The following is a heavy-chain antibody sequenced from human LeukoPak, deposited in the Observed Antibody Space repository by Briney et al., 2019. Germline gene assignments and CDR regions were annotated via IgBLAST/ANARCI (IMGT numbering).Heavy chain of an antibody. CDR3: AKDRNTMVRGVISPLDY. V-gene: IGHV3-30*02. J-gene: IGHJ4*02. CDR2: IRYDGSNK. Sequence: GGSLRLSCAASGFTCDDYGMHWVRQAPAKGLEWVAFIRYDGSNKYYADSVKGRFTISRDNSKNTLYLQMNSLRAEDTAVYYCAKDRNTMVRGVISPLDYWGQGTLVTVPS. D-gene: IGHD3-10*01. CDR1: GFTCDDYG.